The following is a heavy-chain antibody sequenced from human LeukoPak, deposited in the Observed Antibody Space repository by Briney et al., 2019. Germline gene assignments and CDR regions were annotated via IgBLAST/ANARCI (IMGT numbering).Heavy chain of an antibody. CDR2: ISAHNGNT. CDR1: GYTFTSYG. CDR3: ARAGRIGAYYDFWSGYYSGHAFDI. V-gene: IGHV1-18*01. D-gene: IGHD3-3*01. Sequence: ASVKVSCKASGYTFTSYGISWVRQAPGQGLEWMGWISAHNGNTNYAQKLQGRVTMTTDTSTSTAYMELRSLRSDDTAVYYCARAGRIGAYYDFWSGYYSGHAFDIWGQGTMVTVSS. J-gene: IGHJ3*02.